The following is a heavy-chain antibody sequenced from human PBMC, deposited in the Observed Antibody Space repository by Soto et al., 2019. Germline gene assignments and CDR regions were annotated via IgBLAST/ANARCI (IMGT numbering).Heavy chain of an antibody. J-gene: IGHJ6*04. V-gene: IGHV3-7*01. Sequence: GGSLRLSCAASGFTINPYWMSWVRQAPGKGLEWVANIKQDGSEEYYVDSVKGRFTISRNNPQNSLYLRMNSLRAEDTAVYYCARGRSGLDVWGKGTTVTVSS. D-gene: IGHD3-3*01. CDR3: ARGRSGLDV. CDR2: IKQDGSEE. CDR1: GFTINPYW.